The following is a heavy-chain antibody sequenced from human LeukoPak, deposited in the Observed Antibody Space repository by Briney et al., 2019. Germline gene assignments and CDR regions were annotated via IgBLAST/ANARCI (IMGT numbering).Heavy chain of an antibody. CDR2: ISGSGGST. CDR3: AKGAFDIVVVPAAENWFDP. J-gene: IGHJ5*02. Sequence: GGSLRLSCAASGFTFSSYAMSWVRQAPGKGLEWVSAISGSGGSTYYADSVKGRFTISRDNSKNTLYLQMNSLRAEDTAVYYCAKGAFDIVVVPAAENWFDPWGQGTLVTVSS. D-gene: IGHD2-2*01. V-gene: IGHV3-23*01. CDR1: GFTFSSYA.